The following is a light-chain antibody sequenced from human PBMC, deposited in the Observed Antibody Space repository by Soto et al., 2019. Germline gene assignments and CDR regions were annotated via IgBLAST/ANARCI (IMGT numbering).Light chain of an antibody. CDR2: EVT. J-gene: IGLJ3*02. CDR3: SANAGSNSLRV. CDR1: RSDLGRS. Sequence: QSALTHPPSASGSPGQSVTISCTGTRSDLGRSVSWYQQHPGKAPKLIIDEVTQRHSGVPDRFSGSKSGHTASLTVSRLHTDAEAKYYCSANAGSNSLRVFGGGTKVPVL. V-gene: IGLV2-8*01.